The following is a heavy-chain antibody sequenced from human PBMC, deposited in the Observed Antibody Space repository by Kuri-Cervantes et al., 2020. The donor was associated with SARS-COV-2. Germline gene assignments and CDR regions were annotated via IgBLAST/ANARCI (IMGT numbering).Heavy chain of an antibody. J-gene: IGHJ4*02. CDR1: GYTFTGYY. CDR2: INPNSGGT. Sequence: ASVKVSCKASGYTFTGYYMHWVRQAPGQGLEWMGWINPNSGGTNYAQKFQGRVTMTRDTSISTAYMELRRLRSDDTAVYYCARVFGYYDSSGYYDFDYWGQGTLVTVSS. V-gene: IGHV1-2*02. D-gene: IGHD3-22*01. CDR3: ARVFGYYDSSGYYDFDY.